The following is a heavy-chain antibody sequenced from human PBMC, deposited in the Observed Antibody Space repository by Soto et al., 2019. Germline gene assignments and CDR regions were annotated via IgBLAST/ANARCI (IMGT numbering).Heavy chain of an antibody. Sequence: VPRTHSCAASGLSISSNYMSWDRQAPGKGLEWVSVIYSGGSTYYADSVKGRFTISRDNSKNTLYLQMNSLRAEDTAVYYCARAILGYCSSTSCPHAFDIWGQGTMVTVSS. CDR2: IYSGGST. CDR3: ARAILGYCSSTSCPHAFDI. D-gene: IGHD2-2*01. J-gene: IGHJ3*02. CDR1: GLSISSNY. V-gene: IGHV3-66*01.